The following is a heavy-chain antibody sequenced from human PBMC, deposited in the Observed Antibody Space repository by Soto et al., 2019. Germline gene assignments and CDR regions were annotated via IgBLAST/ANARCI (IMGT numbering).Heavy chain of an antibody. CDR3: AGDAKDGTGAAANAFDI. CDR2: ISSNGGST. Sequence: GGSLRLSCAASGFTFSSYAMHWVRQAPGKGLEYVSAISSNGGSTYYANSVKGRFTISRDNSKNTLYLQMGSLRAEDMAVDYCAGDAKDGTGAAANAFDIWGQGTMVTVSS. J-gene: IGHJ3*02. CDR1: GFTFSSYA. D-gene: IGHD7-27*01. V-gene: IGHV3-64*01.